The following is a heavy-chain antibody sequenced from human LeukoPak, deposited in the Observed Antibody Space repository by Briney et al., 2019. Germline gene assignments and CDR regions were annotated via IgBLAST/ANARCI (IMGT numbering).Heavy chain of an antibody. CDR2: ISAYNGNT. Sequence: GASVKVSCKASGYTFTSYGISWVRQAPGQGLEWTGWISAYNGNTNYAQKLQGRVTMTTDTSTSTAYMELRSLRSDDTTVYYCARDQQELGRDYWGQGTLVTVSS. V-gene: IGHV1-18*01. J-gene: IGHJ4*02. D-gene: IGHD1/OR15-1a*01. CDR1: GYTFTSYG. CDR3: ARDQQELGRDY.